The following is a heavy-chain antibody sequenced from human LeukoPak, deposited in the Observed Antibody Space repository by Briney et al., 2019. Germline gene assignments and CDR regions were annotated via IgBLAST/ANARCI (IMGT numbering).Heavy chain of an antibody. V-gene: IGHV3-72*01. Sequence: GGSLRLSCAASGFSFSDHYMDWVRQAPGKGLEWVGRIRNKANSYTTEYAASVIGRFTILRDDSENSLYLQMNSLKVEDTAVYYCSRRAVTGMPFDSWGQGTLVTVSS. D-gene: IGHD6-19*01. J-gene: IGHJ4*02. CDR1: GFSFSDHY. CDR2: IRNKANSYTT. CDR3: SRRAVTGMPFDS.